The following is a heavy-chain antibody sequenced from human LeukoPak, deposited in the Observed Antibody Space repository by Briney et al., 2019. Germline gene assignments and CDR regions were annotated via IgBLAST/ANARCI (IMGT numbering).Heavy chain of an antibody. D-gene: IGHD6-13*01. CDR2: ISSSDFST. CDR3: AKVYSSSWYLFDY. Sequence: PGGSLRLSCAASGFTFSSYAMTWVRQAPGKGLEWVSSISSSDFSTYYADSVKGRFTISRDNSKNTLYLQMNSLRAEDTALYYCAKVYSSSWYLFDYWGQGTLVTVSS. CDR1: GFTFSSYA. V-gene: IGHV3-23*01. J-gene: IGHJ4*02.